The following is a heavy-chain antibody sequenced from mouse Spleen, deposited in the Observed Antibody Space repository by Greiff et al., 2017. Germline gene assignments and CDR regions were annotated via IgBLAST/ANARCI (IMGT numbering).Heavy chain of an antibody. J-gene: IGHJ3*01. CDR2: ISSGGSYT. CDR1: GFTFSSYA. V-gene: IGHV5-9-3*01. D-gene: IGHD1-2*01. Sequence: EVQVVESGGGLVKPGGSLKLSCAASGFTFSSYAMSWVRQTPEKRLEWVATISSGGSYTYYPDSVKGRFTISRDNAKNTLYLQMSSLRSEDTAMYYCARPQFITTATGFAYWGQGTLVTVSA. CDR3: ARPQFITTATGFAY.